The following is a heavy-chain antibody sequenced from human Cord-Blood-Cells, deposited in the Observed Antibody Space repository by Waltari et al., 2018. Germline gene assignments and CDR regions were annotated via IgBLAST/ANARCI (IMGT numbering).Heavy chain of an antibody. J-gene: IGHJ6*03. D-gene: IGHD3-3*01. CDR3: ARHCALEWCPMDV. V-gene: IGHV4-39*01. Sequence: QLQLQEPGPGLVKPSETLSLTCTVSGGSLSSSSYYWGWHRQPPGKGLEWMGSIYYSGSTYYNPSLKSRVTISVDTSKNQFSLKLSSVTAADTAVYYCARHCALEWCPMDVWGKGTTVTVSS. CDR2: IYYSGST. CDR1: GGSLSSSSYY.